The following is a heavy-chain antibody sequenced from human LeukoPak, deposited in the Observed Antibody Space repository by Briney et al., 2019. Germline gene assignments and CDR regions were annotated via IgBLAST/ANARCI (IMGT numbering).Heavy chain of an antibody. CDR1: GASISSDY. CDR2: IYITGNT. J-gene: IGHJ4*02. D-gene: IGHD1-14*01. V-gene: IGHV4-59*08. Sequence: PSETLSLTRTVSGASISSDYWSWIRQPPGKGLEWIGYIYITGNTNYSPSLKSRVTMSLDTSKNQFSLKLSSVTATDTAVYYCARHPFFNPFDYWGLGTLVTVSS. CDR3: ARHPFFNPFDY.